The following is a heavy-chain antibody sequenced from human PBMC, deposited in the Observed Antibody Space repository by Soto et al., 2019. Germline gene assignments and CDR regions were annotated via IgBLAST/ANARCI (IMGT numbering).Heavy chain of an antibody. CDR2: ISSGSGTI. Sequence: GGSLRLSCAASGFSFSNYNFNWVRRAPGKGLEWVSYISSGSGTIYYADSVKGRFTISRDNAEKSLYLQMNSLRAEDTAVYYCARDEGTSDAFDIWGQGTVVTVSS. V-gene: IGHV3-48*01. CDR1: GFSFSNYN. CDR3: ARDEGTSDAFDI. D-gene: IGHD2-2*01. J-gene: IGHJ3*02.